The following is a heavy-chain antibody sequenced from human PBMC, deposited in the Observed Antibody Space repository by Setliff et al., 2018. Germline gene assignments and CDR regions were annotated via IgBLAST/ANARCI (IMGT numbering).Heavy chain of an antibody. CDR2: ISRSGSTI. CDR3: ARDRISRYYDSGAHAFDM. D-gene: IGHD3-22*01. J-gene: IGHJ3*02. CDR1: GFTFSDYY. Sequence: SLKISCAASGFTFSDYYMRWIRQAPGKGLEWVSYISRSGSTIYCADSVKGRFTISRDNAKNSLYLQMNSLRAEDTAVYYCARDRISRYYDSGAHAFDMWGQGTMVTVSS. V-gene: IGHV3-11*01.